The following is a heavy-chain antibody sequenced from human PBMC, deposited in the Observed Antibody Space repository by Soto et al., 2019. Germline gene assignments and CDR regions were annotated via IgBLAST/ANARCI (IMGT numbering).Heavy chain of an antibody. Sequence: SGTLSLTCTVTGASITGSGSYWSWICQQPGKGLEWLGYIYGSGGSGSTLYNPSLKSRITLSVDTSKTQFSLNLSSVTVADTAVYFFARKQAGYFSGIDDWGQGTLVTVSS. J-gene: IGHJ4*02. CDR1: GASITGSGSY. CDR2: IYGSGGSGST. V-gene: IGHV4-31*03. CDR3: ARKQAGYFSGIDD. D-gene: IGHD2-15*01.